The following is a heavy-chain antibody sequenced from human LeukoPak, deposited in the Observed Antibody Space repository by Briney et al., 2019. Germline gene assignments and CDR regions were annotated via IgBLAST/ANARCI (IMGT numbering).Heavy chain of an antibody. Sequence: GGSLRLSCAASGFTFSSYAMHWVRQAPGKGLEWVAVISYDGSNKYYADSVKGRFTISRDNSKNTLYLQMNSLRAEDTAVYYCAKDSLAVAGPGYFGYWGQGTLVTVSS. J-gene: IGHJ4*02. CDR1: GFTFSSYA. CDR3: AKDSLAVAGPGYFGY. V-gene: IGHV3-30*04. D-gene: IGHD6-19*01. CDR2: ISYDGSNK.